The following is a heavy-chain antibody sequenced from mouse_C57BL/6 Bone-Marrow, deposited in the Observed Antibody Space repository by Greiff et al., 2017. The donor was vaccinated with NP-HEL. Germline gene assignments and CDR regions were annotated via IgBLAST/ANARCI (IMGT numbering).Heavy chain of an antibody. V-gene: IGHV1-64*01. CDR3: ARGWDVRNYFDY. CDR2: IHPNSGST. CDR1: GYTFTSYW. J-gene: IGHJ2*01. Sequence: QVQLQQSGAELVKPGASVKLSCKASGYTFTSYWMHWVKQRPGQGLEWIGMIHPNSGSTNYNEKFESKATLTVDKSSSTAYMQLSSLTSEDSAVYYCARGWDVRNYFDYWGQGTTLTVSS. D-gene: IGHD4-1*01.